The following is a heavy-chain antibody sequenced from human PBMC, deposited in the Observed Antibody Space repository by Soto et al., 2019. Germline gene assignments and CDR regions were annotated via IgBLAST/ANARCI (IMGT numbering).Heavy chain of an antibody. CDR2: IYYTGST. J-gene: IGHJ4*02. Sequence: PSDTLSLTCAVSGGSVSISSYYWSWIRQPPGKGLEWIGYIYYTGSTRHNPSLKSRVTISLDKAKNMFSLNLTSVTPADTAVYYCARERSSGWDTNYFDYWGQGSLVTVSS. CDR3: ARERSSGWDTNYFDY. CDR1: GGSVSISSYY. V-gene: IGHV4-61*01. D-gene: IGHD6-19*01.